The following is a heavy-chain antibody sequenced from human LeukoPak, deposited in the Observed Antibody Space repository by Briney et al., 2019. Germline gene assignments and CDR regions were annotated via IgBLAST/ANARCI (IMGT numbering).Heavy chain of an antibody. CDR1: GGSISSYY. CDR3: ARRYSSILDP. CDR2: IYYSGST. D-gene: IGHD6-13*01. J-gene: IGHJ5*02. V-gene: IGHV4-59*08. Sequence: SETLSLTCTVSGGSISSYYWSWIRQPPGKGLEWIGYIYYSGSTNYNPSLKSRVTISVDTSKNQFSLKLSSVTAADTAVYYCARRYSSILDPWGQGTLVTVSS.